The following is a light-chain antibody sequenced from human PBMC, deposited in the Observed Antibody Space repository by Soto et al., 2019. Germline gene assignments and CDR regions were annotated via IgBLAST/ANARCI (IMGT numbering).Light chain of an antibody. CDR1: QTISNNF. CDR2: GAS. J-gene: IGKJ4*01. CDR3: QQYGCSPRT. V-gene: IGKV3-20*01. Sequence: EIVLTQSPGTLSLSPGERATLSCRASQTISNNFLGWYQQKPGQAPRLLIFGASSRATGVPTRFSGSGSWTYFTLTITTVEPEDFAVYYCQQYGCSPRTFGGGTKVEIK.